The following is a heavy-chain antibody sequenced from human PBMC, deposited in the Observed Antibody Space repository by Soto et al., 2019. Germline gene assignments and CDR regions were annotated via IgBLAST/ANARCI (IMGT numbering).Heavy chain of an antibody. CDR2: IYNSGST. Sequence: PSETLSLTCTASGGSISSYYWSWIRQPPGKGLEWIGYIYNSGSTNYNPSLKSRVTISEDTSKSQFSLKVNSMTAADTAVYYCARYRREAVAGYTLDNWGQGILVTVSS. CDR3: ARYRREAVAGYTLDN. V-gene: IGHV4-59*01. J-gene: IGHJ4*02. CDR1: GGSISSYY. D-gene: IGHD6-13*01.